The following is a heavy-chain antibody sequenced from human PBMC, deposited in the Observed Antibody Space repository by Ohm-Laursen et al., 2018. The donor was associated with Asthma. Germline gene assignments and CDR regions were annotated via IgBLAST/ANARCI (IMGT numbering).Heavy chain of an antibody. CDR3: ARDSAAVAGTVWYFDL. CDR1: GFTFSSYV. CDR2: ISYDGSNK. D-gene: IGHD6-19*01. J-gene: IGHJ2*01. Sequence: SLRLSCSASGFTFSSYVMHWVRQAPGKGLEWVAVISYDGSNKYYADSVKGRFTISRDNSKNTLYLQMNSLRAEDTAVYYCARDSAAVAGTVWYFDLWGRGTLVTVSS. V-gene: IGHV3-30-3*01.